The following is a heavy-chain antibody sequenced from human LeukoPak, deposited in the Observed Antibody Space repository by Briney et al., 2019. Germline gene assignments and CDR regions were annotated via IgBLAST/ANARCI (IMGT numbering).Heavy chain of an antibody. CDR2: ISAYNGNT. V-gene: IGHV1-18*01. D-gene: IGHD3-9*01. CDR1: GYTFTSYG. CDR3: ARDCSRYFDWLFRRPRDYYGMDV. Sequence: ASVKVPCKASGYTFTSYGISWVRQAPGQGLEWMGWISAYNGNTNYAQKLQGRVTMTTDTSTSTAYMELRSLRSDDTAVYYCARDCSRYFDWLFRRPRDYYGMDVWGQGTTVTVSS. J-gene: IGHJ6*02.